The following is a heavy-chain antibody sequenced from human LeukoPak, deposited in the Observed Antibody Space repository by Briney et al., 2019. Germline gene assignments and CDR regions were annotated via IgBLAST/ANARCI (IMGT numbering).Heavy chain of an antibody. Sequence: SLRLSCAASGFTFDDYAMHWVRQAPGKGLEGVSGISWNSGSIVYADTVKGGFTISRDKAKNSLYLQMNSLRAEDMALYYCAKAGSVAELFGCFQHWGQGTLVTVSS. CDR1: GFTFDDYA. CDR2: ISWNSGSI. D-gene: IGHD6-19*01. V-gene: IGHV3-9*03. CDR3: AKAGSVAELFGCFQH. J-gene: IGHJ1*01.